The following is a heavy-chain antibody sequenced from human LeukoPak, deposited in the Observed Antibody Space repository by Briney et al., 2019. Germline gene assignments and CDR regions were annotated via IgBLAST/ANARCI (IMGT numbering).Heavy chain of an antibody. CDR2: IYHSGST. CDR3: ARQDPGATDWYDAFDI. D-gene: IGHD3-9*01. CDR1: GGSISSSNW. V-gene: IGHV4-4*02. J-gene: IGHJ3*02. Sequence: PSGTLSLTCAVSGGSISSSNWWSWVRQPPGKGLEWIGEIYHSGSTNYNPSLESRVTISVDKSKNQFSLKLSSVTAADTAVYYCARQDPGATDWYDAFDIWGQGTMVTVSS.